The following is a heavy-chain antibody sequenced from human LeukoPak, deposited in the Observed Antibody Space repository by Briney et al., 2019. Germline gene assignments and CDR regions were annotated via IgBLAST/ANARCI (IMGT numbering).Heavy chain of an antibody. CDR2: ISWNSGSI. V-gene: IGHV3-9*01. D-gene: IGHD3-10*01. CDR1: GFTFDDYA. Sequence: GGSLRLSCAASGFTFDDYAMHWVRQAPGKGLEWVSGISWNSGSIGYADSVKGRFTISRDNAKNSLYLQMNSLRAEDTAVYYCARDRGGPLDYWGQGTLVTVSS. J-gene: IGHJ4*02. CDR3: ARDRGGPLDY.